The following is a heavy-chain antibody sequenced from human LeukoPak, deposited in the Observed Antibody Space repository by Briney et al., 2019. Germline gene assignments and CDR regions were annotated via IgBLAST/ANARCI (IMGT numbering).Heavy chain of an antibody. Sequence: GGSLRLTCAASGFTFSSYAMHWVRQAPGKGLEWMAVISYDGSNKYYADSVKGRFTISRDNSKNTLYLQMNSLRAEDTAVYYCARDSLSYSGWYYFDYWGQGTLVTVSS. CDR2: ISYDGSNK. D-gene: IGHD6-19*01. CDR1: GFTFSSYA. V-gene: IGHV3-30-3*01. J-gene: IGHJ4*02. CDR3: ARDSLSYSGWYYFDY.